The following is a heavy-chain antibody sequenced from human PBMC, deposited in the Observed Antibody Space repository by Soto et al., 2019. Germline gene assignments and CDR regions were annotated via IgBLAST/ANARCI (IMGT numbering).Heavy chain of an antibody. V-gene: IGHV3-23*01. D-gene: IGHD2-15*01. CDR3: AKELDIVVVVAAFDY. Sequence: GGSLRLSCAASGFTFSSNAMSLIRQATGKGLEWVSAISGSGGSTYYADSVKGRFTISRDNSKITVYLQMNSLRAEDTAVYYCAKELDIVVVVAAFDYWGQGT. J-gene: IGHJ4*02. CDR1: GFTFSSNA. CDR2: ISGSGGST.